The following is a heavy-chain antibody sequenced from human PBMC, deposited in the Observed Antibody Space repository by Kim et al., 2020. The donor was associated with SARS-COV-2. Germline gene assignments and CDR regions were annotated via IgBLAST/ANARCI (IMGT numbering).Heavy chain of an antibody. V-gene: IGHV4-39*01. Sequence: SETLSLTCTVSGGSISSSSYYWGWIRQPPGKGLEWIGSIYYSGSTYYNPSLKSRVTISVDTSKNQFSLKLSSVTAADTAVYYCVRGEGSGWYDEYFQHWGQGTLVTVSS. J-gene: IGHJ1*01. CDR2: IYYSGST. CDR1: GGSISSSSYY. CDR3: VRGEGSGWYDEYFQH. D-gene: IGHD6-19*01.